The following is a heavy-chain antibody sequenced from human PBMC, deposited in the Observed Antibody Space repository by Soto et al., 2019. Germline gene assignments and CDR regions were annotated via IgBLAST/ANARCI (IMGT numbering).Heavy chain of an antibody. J-gene: IGHJ5*02. CDR1: GGTFSSYA. D-gene: IGHD3-22*01. Sequence: SVKVSCKASGGTFSSYAISWVRQAPGQGLEWMGGIIPIFGTANYAQKFQGRVTITADESTSTAYMELSSLRSEDTAVYYCANYDSSGSTDTPFDPWGQGTLGTVSS. CDR3: ANYDSSGSTDTPFDP. CDR2: IIPIFGTA. V-gene: IGHV1-69*13.